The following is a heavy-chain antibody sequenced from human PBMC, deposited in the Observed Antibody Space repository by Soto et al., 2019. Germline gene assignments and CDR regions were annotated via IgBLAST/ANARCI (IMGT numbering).Heavy chain of an antibody. CDR3: AREEDLGYCSSTCCYRPFDY. CDR2: ISSSSSYI. CDR1: GFTFSSYS. D-gene: IGHD2-2*02. V-gene: IGHV3-21*01. J-gene: IGHJ4*02. Sequence: EVQLVESGGGLVKPGGSLRLSCAASGFTFSSYSMNWVRQAPGKGLEWVSSISSSSSYIYYADSVKGRFNISRDNAKNSRYLQMNSLRAEDTAVYYCAREEDLGYCSSTCCYRPFDYWGQGTLVTVSS.